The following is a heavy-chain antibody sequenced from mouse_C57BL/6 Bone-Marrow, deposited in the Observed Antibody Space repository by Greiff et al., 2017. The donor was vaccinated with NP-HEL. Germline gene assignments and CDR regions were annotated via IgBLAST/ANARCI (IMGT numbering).Heavy chain of an antibody. Sequence: EVKLVESGAELVKPGASVKLSCTASGFNFKDYYMHWVKQRTEQGLEWIGRIDPEDGETKYAQKFPGKATITADTSSNTAYLQLSSLTSEDAAVYYCARAWFAYWGQGTLVTVSA. CDR1: GFNFKDYY. CDR2: IDPEDGET. V-gene: IGHV14-2*01. CDR3: ARAWFAY. J-gene: IGHJ3*01.